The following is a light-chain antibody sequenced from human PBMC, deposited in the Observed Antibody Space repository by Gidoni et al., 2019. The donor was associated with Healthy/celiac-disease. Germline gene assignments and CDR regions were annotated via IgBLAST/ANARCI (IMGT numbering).Light chain of an antibody. J-gene: IGKJ2*01. CDR2: GAS. CDR3: QQYNNWYT. V-gene: IGKV3-15*01. CDR1: QSVSSN. Sequence: EIVMTQSPATLSVSPGERATLSCRASQSVSSNLAWYPQKPGQAPRLLIYGASTRATGIPARFSGSGSGTEFTLTISSLQSEDFAVYYCQQYNNWYTFXXXTKLEIK.